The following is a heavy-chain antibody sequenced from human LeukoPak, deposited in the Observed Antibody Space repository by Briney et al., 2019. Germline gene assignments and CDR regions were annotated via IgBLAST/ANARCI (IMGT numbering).Heavy chain of an antibody. Sequence: GGSLRLSCAASGFTFDDYGMSWVRQAPGKGLEWVSSISSSGANTYYADSVKGRFTISRDNSKNTLYLQVSRLRAEDTAVYYCAKRDRPCSGDCSAPYYFDYWGQGTLVTVSS. CDR2: ISSSGANT. D-gene: IGHD2-21*02. CDR3: AKRDRPCSGDCSAPYYFDY. CDR1: GFTFDDYG. J-gene: IGHJ4*02. V-gene: IGHV3-23*01.